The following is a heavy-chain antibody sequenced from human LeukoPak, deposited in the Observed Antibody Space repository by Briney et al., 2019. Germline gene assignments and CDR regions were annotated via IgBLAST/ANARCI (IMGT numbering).Heavy chain of an antibody. V-gene: IGHV4-59*02. CDR3: ARDRGIVGATTWFDP. CDR2: IYYSGST. D-gene: IGHD1-26*01. Sequence: SETLSLTCTVSGGSVSSYYWSWIRQPPGEGLEWIGYIYYSGSTNYNPSLKSRVTISVDTSKNQFSLKLSSVTAADTAVYYCARDRGIVGATTWFDPWGQGTLVTVSS. J-gene: IGHJ5*02. CDR1: GGSVSSYY.